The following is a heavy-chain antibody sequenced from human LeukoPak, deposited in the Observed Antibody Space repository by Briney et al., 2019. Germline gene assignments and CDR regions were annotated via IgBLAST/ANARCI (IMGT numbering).Heavy chain of an antibody. CDR1: GGSFSGYY. V-gene: IGHV4-34*01. Sequence: SETRSLTCAGYGGSFSGYYWSWIRQPPGKGLEWIGEINHSGSTNCNPSLKSRVTISVDTSKNQFSLKLSSVTAADTAVYYCARMRYCSSTSCYRASYGMDVWGQGTTVTVSS. CDR3: ARMRYCSSTSCYRASYGMDV. J-gene: IGHJ6*02. D-gene: IGHD2-2*02. CDR2: INHSGST.